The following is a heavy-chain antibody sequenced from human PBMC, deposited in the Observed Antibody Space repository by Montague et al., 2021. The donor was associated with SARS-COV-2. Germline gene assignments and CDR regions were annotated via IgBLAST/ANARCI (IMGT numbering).Heavy chain of an antibody. V-gene: IGHV4-34*01. CDR3: SGVKSISSWVRQPAQV. Sequence: SETLSLTCAVYGGSFSSYYWSWIRQPPGTGLGWIGEVNLSGSTNXNPSLKSRVTISVDTSKNQFSTKLSSGTAADTAVYYCSGVKSISSWVRQPAQVWGKGTMVTVSS. CDR2: VNLSGST. J-gene: IGHJ6*04. D-gene: IGHD6-6*01. CDR1: GGSFSSYY.